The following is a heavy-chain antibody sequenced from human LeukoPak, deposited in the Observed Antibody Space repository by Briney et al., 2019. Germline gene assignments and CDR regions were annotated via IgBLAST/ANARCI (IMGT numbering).Heavy chain of an antibody. D-gene: IGHD7-27*01. CDR3: SHDWGPAVYY. CDR2: IYYSGST. V-gene: IGHV4-31*03. J-gene: IGHJ4*02. Sequence: SQTLSLACTVSGGSISSGGYYWSWIRQHPGKGLEWIGYIYYSGSTYYNPSLKSRVTISVDTSKNQFSLKLSSVTAADTAVYYFSHDWGPAVYYWGQGTLVTVSS. CDR1: GGSISSGGYY.